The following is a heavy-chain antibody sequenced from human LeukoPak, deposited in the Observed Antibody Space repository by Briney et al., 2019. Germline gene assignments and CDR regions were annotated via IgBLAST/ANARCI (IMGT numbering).Heavy chain of an antibody. J-gene: IGHJ4*02. Sequence: GGSLRLSCAASGFTFSDYYMSWIRQAPGKGLEWVSYISSSGSTIYYADSVKGRFTISRDNAKNSLYLQMNSLRAEDTAVYYCARERNYYDSCFDYWGQGTLVTVSS. CDR2: ISSSGSTI. D-gene: IGHD3-22*01. V-gene: IGHV3-11*04. CDR1: GFTFSDYY. CDR3: ARERNYYDSCFDY.